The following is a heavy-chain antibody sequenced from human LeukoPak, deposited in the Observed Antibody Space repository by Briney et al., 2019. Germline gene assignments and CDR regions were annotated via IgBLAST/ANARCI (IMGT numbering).Heavy chain of an antibody. V-gene: IGHV3-21*01. Sequence: PGGSLRLSCAASGFTFSTYAMNWVRQSPEKGLEWVSSITSGTTYIYYADSVRGRFTLSRDNAKNSLYLQMNSLRAEDTAVYYCARGTTYYYDSSGYYYLDYWGQGTLVTVSS. CDR3: ARGTTYYYDSSGYYYLDY. J-gene: IGHJ4*02. D-gene: IGHD3-22*01. CDR2: ITSGTTYI. CDR1: GFTFSTYA.